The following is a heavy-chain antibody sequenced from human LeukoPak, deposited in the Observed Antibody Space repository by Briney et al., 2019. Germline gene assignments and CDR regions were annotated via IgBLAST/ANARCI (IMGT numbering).Heavy chain of an antibody. J-gene: IGHJ6*03. V-gene: IGHV1-69*05. CDR2: IIPIFGTA. D-gene: IGHD3-10*01. Sequence: ASVKVSCKASGGTFSSYAISWVRQAPGQGLEWMGGIIPIFGTANYAQKFQGRVTITTDESTSTAYMELSSLRSEDTAVYYCAGGSYIYGSGRSNYYYYMDVWGKGTTVTVSS. CDR3: AGGSYIYGSGRSNYYYYMDV. CDR1: GGTFSSYA.